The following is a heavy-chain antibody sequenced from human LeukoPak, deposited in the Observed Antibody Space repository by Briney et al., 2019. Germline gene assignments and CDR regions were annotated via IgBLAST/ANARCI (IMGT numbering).Heavy chain of an antibody. D-gene: IGHD5-18*01. CDR2: IYHSGST. CDR1: GYSISSGYY. CDR3: ARDQYNYGYVSWFDP. V-gene: IGHV4-38-2*02. Sequence: PSETLSLTCTVSGYSISSGYYWGWIRQPPGKGLEWIGSIYHSGSTYYNPSLKSRVTISVDTSKNQFSLKLSSVTAADTAVYYCARDQYNYGYVSWFDPWGQGTLVTVSS. J-gene: IGHJ5*02.